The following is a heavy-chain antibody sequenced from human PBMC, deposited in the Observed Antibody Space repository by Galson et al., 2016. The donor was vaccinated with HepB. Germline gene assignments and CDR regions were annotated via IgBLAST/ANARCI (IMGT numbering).Heavy chain of an antibody. J-gene: IGHJ4*02. CDR1: GFTFSRYW. CDR3: ARGYGGNSLDF. D-gene: IGHD4-23*01. CDR2: IKEDASQR. Sequence: SLRLSCAASGFTFSRYWMVWVRQAPGKGLEWVANIKEDASQRYYVGSVEGRFTISRDNAKNSLYLQMNSLRDEDTAVYYCARGYGGNSLDFWGQGTLVTVSS. V-gene: IGHV3-7*02.